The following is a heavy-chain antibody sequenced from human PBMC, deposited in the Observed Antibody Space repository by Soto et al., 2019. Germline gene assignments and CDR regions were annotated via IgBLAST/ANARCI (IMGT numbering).Heavy chain of an antibody. V-gene: IGHV3-48*03. CDR1: GFTFSSYE. Sequence: GESLKISCAASGFTFSSYEMNWVRQAPGKGLEWVSYISSSGSTIYYADSVKGRFTISRDNAKNSLYLQMNSLRAEDTAVYYCARGGVGATRGGYSYFDYWGQGTLVTVSS. CDR2: ISSSGSTI. CDR3: ARGGVGATRGGYSYFDY. D-gene: IGHD1-26*01. J-gene: IGHJ4*02.